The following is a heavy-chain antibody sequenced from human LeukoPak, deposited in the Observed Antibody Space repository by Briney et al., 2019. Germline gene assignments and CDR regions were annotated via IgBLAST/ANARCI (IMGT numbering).Heavy chain of an antibody. CDR3: AKQFSGYPVPAFEI. CDR2: ISTSGDNK. CDR1: GFTFRGYG. J-gene: IGHJ3*02. V-gene: IGHV3-23*01. Sequence: GGSLRLSCSTSGFTFRGYGMSWVRQALGKGPEWVSTISTSGDNKYYSDSVKGRFSVSRDNSKNTLFLQMSSLRVEDTAVYYCAKQFSGYPVPAFEIWGQGTMVTVSS. D-gene: IGHD3-22*01.